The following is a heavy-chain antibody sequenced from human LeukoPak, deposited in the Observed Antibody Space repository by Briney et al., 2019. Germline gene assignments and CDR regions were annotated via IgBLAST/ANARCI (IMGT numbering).Heavy chain of an antibody. CDR1: GFTFSNYA. V-gene: IGHV3-7*01. Sequence: QSGGSLRLSCAASGFTFSNYAMNWVRQPPGKGLEWVANIKQDGSETYYVDSVKGRFTISRDNAKSSLYLQMNSLRDEDTGVYYCARDEGGFDYWGQGTLVTVSS. J-gene: IGHJ4*02. CDR2: IKQDGSET. D-gene: IGHD3-16*01. CDR3: ARDEGGFDY.